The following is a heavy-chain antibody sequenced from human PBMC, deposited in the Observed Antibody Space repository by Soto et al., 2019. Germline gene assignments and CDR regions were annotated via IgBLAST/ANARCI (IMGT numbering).Heavy chain of an antibody. D-gene: IGHD4-4*01. J-gene: IGHJ6*02. V-gene: IGHV3-48*02. CDR2: ISSSSSTI. Sequence: GGSLRLSCAASGFTFSSYSMNWVRQAPGKGLEWVSYISSSSSTIYYADSVKGRFTISRDNAKNSLYLQMNSLRDEDTAVYYCARDRGPYSNYDYYYYYYGMDVWGQGTTVTVSS. CDR1: GFTFSSYS. CDR3: ARDRGPYSNYDYYYYYYGMDV.